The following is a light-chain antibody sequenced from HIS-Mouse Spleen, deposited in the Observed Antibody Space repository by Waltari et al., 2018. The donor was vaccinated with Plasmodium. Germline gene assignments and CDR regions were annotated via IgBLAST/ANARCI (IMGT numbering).Light chain of an antibody. CDR1: QSISSW. V-gene: IGKV1-5*03. J-gene: IGKJ4*01. CDR3: QPYNSLLT. CDR2: KAS. Sequence: DIQMTQSPSTLSASVGDRVTITCWASQSISSWLAWYQQKPGKAPKLLIYKASSLESGVPSRFSGSGSGTEFTLTISSLQPDYFSTYYCQPYNSLLTFGGGTKVEIK.